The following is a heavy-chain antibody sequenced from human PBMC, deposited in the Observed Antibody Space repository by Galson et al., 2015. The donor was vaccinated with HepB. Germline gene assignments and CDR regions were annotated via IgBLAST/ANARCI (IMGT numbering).Heavy chain of an antibody. V-gene: IGHV1-69*13. CDR1: GGTFSSYA. D-gene: IGHD6-13*01. CDR2: IIPIFGTA. CDR3: ARDMGSSSPRGAFDI. J-gene: IGHJ3*02. Sequence: SVKVSCKASGGTFSSYAISWVRQAPGQGLEWMGGIIPIFGTANYAQKFQGRVTITADESTSTAYMELSSLRSEDTAVYYCARDMGSSSPRGAFDIWGQGTMVTVSS.